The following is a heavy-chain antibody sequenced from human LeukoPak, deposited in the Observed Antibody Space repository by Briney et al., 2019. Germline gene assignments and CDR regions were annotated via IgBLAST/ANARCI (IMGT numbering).Heavy chain of an antibody. CDR1: GFTFSSYE. CDR2: ISSSGSTI. D-gene: IGHD3-10*01. CDR3: ARARRGSGNYNYGMDV. Sequence: GGSLRLSCAASGFTFSSYEMNWVRQAPGKGLEWVSYISSSGSTIYYADSVKGRFTISRDNAKNSLYLQMNSLRAEDTAVYYCARARRGSGNYNYGMDVWGQGTTVTVSS. J-gene: IGHJ6*02. V-gene: IGHV3-48*03.